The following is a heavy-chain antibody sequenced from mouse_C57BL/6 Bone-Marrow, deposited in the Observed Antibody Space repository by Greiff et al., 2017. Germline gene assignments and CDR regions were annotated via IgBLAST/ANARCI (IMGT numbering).Heavy chain of an antibody. J-gene: IGHJ3*01. CDR2: ISSGGDYI. V-gene: IGHV5-9-1*02. Sequence: EVQLVESGEGLVKPGGSLKLSCAASGFTFSSYAMSWVRQTPEKRLEWVAYISSGGDYIYYADTVKGRFTISRDNARNTLYLQMSSLKSEDTAMYYCTRETNYSNYGGFAYWGQGTLVTVSA. D-gene: IGHD2-5*01. CDR1: GFTFSSYA. CDR3: TRETNYSNYGGFAY.